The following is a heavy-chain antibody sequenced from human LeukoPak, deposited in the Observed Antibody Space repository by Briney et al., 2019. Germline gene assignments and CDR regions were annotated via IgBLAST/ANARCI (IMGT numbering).Heavy chain of an antibody. J-gene: IGHJ4*02. Sequence: SETLSLTCAVYGGSFSGYYWSWIRQPPGKGLEWIGEINHSGSTNYNPSLKSRVTISVDTSKNQFSLKLSSVTAADTAVYYCARGTAVGAHYFDYWGQGTLVTVSS. CDR2: INHSGST. CDR1: GGSFSGYY. CDR3: ARGTAVGAHYFDY. V-gene: IGHV4-34*01. D-gene: IGHD6-19*01.